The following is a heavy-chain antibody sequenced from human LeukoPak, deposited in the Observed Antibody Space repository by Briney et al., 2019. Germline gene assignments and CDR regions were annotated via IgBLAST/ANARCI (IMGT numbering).Heavy chain of an antibody. J-gene: IGHJ4*02. CDR3: AKDEAWRPAAD. Sequence: GGSLRLSCEPSGFTFTNYAMSWVRQDPGKGLEWVSSITGSGDSAYYADSVKGRFTISRDNSKDTLYLQMNSLRAEDTAIYFCAKDEAWRPAADWGQGTLVTVSS. CDR1: GFTFTNYA. D-gene: IGHD2-2*01. CDR2: ITGSGDSA. V-gene: IGHV3-23*01.